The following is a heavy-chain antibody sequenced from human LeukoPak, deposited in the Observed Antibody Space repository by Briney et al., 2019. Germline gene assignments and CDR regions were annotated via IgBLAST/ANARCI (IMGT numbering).Heavy chain of an antibody. D-gene: IGHD6-13*01. CDR1: GFTFDDYV. V-gene: IGHV3-9*01. CDR2: ITWNSDTI. Sequence: GGSLRLSCAASGFTFDDYVMHWGRQAPGKGLEWVSGITWNSDTIAYADSVKGRFTISRDNAKNSLYLQMNSLRAEDTALYYCAKDMGAAAGYCYMDVWGKGTTVTVSS. J-gene: IGHJ6*03. CDR3: AKDMGAAAGYCYMDV.